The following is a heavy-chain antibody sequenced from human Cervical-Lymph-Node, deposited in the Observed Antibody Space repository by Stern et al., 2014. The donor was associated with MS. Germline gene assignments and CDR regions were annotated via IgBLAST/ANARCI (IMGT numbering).Heavy chain of an antibody. J-gene: IGHJ4*02. CDR2: IYPGDSNI. Sequence: VQLVQSGAEVRKPGESVKISCKASGYNFSTYWLGWVRHMPGKGLEWMGNIYPGDSNIRNSPSFQGQVTIPADRTSSTDYLHRRSLKASDTAMYYCARRIAGSLDYWGQGTLVTVSS. CDR1: GYNFSTYW. CDR3: ARRIAGSLDY. D-gene: IGHD6-13*01. V-gene: IGHV5-51*01.